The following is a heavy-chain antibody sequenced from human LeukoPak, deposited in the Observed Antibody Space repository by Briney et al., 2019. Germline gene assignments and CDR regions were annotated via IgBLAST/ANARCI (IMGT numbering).Heavy chain of an antibody. CDR1: GFVVNDYY. CDR2: ISSRDNLI. Sequence: GRSLTLSCAASGFVVNDYYMNWIRQAPGKGLEWVSYISSRDNLIYYADSVKGRFTISTDNARNSVYLQLNRLRVEDTAVYYCAREQWFRWEFWGQGILVTVSS. V-gene: IGHV3-11*01. D-gene: IGHD3-10*01. CDR3: AREQWFRWEF. J-gene: IGHJ4*02.